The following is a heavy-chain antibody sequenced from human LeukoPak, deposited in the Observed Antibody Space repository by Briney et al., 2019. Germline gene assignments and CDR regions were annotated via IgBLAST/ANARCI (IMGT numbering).Heavy chain of an antibody. V-gene: IGHV3-9*01. CDR3: ARDAVDCSSTSCWVY. CDR2: ISWNSDSV. CDR1: GFRFNDYA. Sequence: GGSLRLSCVASGFRFNDYAMHWVRHAPGKGLEWVAGISWNSDSVGYGDSVKGRFTISRDNAKNSLYLQMNSLRAADTAVCYCARDAVDCSSTSCWVYWGQGTLVTVSS. D-gene: IGHD2-2*01. J-gene: IGHJ4*02.